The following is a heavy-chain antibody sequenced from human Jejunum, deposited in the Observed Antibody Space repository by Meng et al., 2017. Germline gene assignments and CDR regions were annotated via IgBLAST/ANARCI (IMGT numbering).Heavy chain of an antibody. D-gene: IGHD2-2*01. CDR3: AKDIPVTDCSSTNCPGGRDP. J-gene: IGHJ5*02. CDR2: ISPSRGAT. Sequence: ASVKVSCKASGYTFSGYYIHWVRQAPGQGLEWMGRISPSRGATKYAQDFLGRVTISSDTFSRTAYMELTRLTSDETAVYYCAKDIPVTDCSSTNCPGGRDPWGQGTPVTVSS. V-gene: IGHV1-2*06. CDR1: GYTFSGYY.